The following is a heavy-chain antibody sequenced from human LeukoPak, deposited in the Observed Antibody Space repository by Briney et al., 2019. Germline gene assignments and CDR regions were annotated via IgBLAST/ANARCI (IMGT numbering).Heavy chain of an antibody. D-gene: IGHD6-19*01. V-gene: IGHV4-34*01. Sequence: PSETLSLTCAVYGGSFSGYYWSWIRQPPGKGLEWIGEINHSGSTNYNPSLKSRVTISVDTSKNQFSLKLSSVTAADTAVYYCARGSGWYGDYFDYWGQGTLVTVSS. CDR1: GGSFSGYY. J-gene: IGHJ4*02. CDR3: ARGSGWYGDYFDY. CDR2: INHSGST.